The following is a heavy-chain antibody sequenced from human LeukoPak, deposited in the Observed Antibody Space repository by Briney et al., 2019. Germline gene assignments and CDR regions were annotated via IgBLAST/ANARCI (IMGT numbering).Heavy chain of an antibody. Sequence: TGGSLRLSCAASGFTFSSYAMSWVRQAPGKGLEWVSAISGSGGSTYYADSVKGRFTISRDNSKNTLYLQMNSLRAEDTAVYYCAKEDGDIVVVPVANNWFDPWGQGTLVTVSS. CDR1: GFTFSSYA. J-gene: IGHJ5*02. D-gene: IGHD2-2*01. CDR2: ISGSGGST. V-gene: IGHV3-23*01. CDR3: AKEDGDIVVVPVANNWFDP.